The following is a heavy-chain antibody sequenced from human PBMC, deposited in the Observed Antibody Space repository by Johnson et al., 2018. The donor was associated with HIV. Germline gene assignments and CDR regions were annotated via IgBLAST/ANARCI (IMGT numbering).Heavy chain of an antibody. J-gene: IGHJ3*02. D-gene: IGHD4-23*01. CDR2: ISSSGTTI. CDR1: GFTFSDYY. Sequence: QVQLVESGVGVVQPGRSLRLSCAASGFTFSDYYMSWIRQAPGKGLEWVSYISSSGTTIYYADSVKGRFTISRDNAKNSLYLQMNSLGAEDTAVYYCAKSPGKDHGGNSGAFHIWGQGTMVTVSS. CDR3: AKSPGKDHGGNSGAFHI. V-gene: IGHV3-11*04.